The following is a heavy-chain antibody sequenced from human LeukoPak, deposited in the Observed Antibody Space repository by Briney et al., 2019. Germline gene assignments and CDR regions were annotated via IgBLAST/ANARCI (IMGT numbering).Heavy chain of an antibody. D-gene: IGHD2-15*01. V-gene: IGHV4-4*02. Sequence: KPSGTLSLTCAVSGGSISSSNWWSWVRQPPGKGLEWIGEIYHSGSTNYNPSLKSRVTISVDKSKNQFSLKLSSVTAADTAVYYCARERVVVADLYYFDYWGQGTLVTVSS. CDR1: GGSISSSNW. CDR2: IYHSGST. J-gene: IGHJ4*02. CDR3: ARERVVVADLYYFDY.